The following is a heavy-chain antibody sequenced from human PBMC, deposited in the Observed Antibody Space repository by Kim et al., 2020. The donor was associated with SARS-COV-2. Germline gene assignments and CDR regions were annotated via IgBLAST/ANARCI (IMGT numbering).Heavy chain of an antibody. Sequence: SETLSLTCTVSGGSISSYYWSWIRQPPGKGLEWIGYIYYSGSTNYNPSLKSRVTISVDTSKNQFSLKLSSVTAADTAVYYCARSGVDAAEGTFDIWGQGTMVTVSS. V-gene: IGHV4-59*08. CDR1: GGSISSYY. CDR2: IYYSGST. D-gene: IGHD6-13*01. CDR3: ARSGVDAAEGTFDI. J-gene: IGHJ3*02.